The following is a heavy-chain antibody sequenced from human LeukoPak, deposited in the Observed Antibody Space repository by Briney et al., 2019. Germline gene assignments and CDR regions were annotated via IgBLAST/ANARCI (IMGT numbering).Heavy chain of an antibody. J-gene: IGHJ4*02. CDR1: GFTFSSYG. D-gene: IGHD6-13*01. V-gene: IGHV3-33*01. CDR2: IWYDGSNK. Sequence: GRSLRLSCAASGFTFSSYGMHWVRQAPGKGLEWVAVIWYDGSNKYYADSVKGRFTISRDNSKNTLYLQMNSLRAEDTAVYYCARVESSSWPVDYWGQGTLVTVSS. CDR3: ARVESSSWPVDY.